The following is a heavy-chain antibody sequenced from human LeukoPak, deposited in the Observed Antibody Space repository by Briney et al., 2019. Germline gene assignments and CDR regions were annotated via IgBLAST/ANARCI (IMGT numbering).Heavy chain of an antibody. V-gene: IGHV4-61*02. CDR3: ARGWDSSPGDADCSYFDY. J-gene: IGHJ4*02. D-gene: IGHD2-15*01. CDR1: GGSISSGSYY. Sequence: SETLSLTCTVSGGSISSGSYYWSWIRQPAGKGLEWIGRIYTSGSTNYNPSLKSRVTISVDTSKNQFSLKLSSVTAADTAVYYCARGWDSSPGDADCSYFDYWGQGTLVTVSS. CDR2: IYTSGST.